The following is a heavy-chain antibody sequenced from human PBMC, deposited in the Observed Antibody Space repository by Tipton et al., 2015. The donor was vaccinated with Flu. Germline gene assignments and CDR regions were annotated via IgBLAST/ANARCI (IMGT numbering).Heavy chain of an antibody. CDR2: IYASGST. V-gene: IGHV4-61*02. Sequence: TLSLTCTVSGASLSTSTYYWSWIRQPAGKGLEWIGRIYASGSTNYNPSLKSRVTISLDTSKSEFSLKVRSVTAADTAVYYCARDYGDYNWFDPWGQGTLVTVSS. D-gene: IGHD4-17*01. CDR1: GASLSTSTYY. J-gene: IGHJ5*02. CDR3: ARDYGDYNWFDP.